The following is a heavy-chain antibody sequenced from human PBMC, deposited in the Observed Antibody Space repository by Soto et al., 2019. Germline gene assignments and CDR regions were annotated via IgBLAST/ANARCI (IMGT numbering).Heavy chain of an antibody. V-gene: IGHV4-39*01. D-gene: IGHD4-17*01. CDR3: ARQGYTVTILDVGD. Sequence: SETLSLTCTVSGGSISSSSYYWGWIRQPPGEGLEWIGSIYYSGSTYYNPSLKSRVTISVDTSKNQFSLKLSSVTAADTAVYYWARQGYTVTILDVGDWGQGTLGTVSS. CDR2: IYYSGST. CDR1: GGSISSSSYY. J-gene: IGHJ4*02.